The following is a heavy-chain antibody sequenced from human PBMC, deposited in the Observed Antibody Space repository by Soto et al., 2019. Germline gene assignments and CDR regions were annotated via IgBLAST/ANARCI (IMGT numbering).Heavy chain of an antibody. D-gene: IGHD5-18*01. V-gene: IGHV1-46*01. J-gene: IGHJ5*02. CDR1: GYTFSSYH. CDR2: SNPFYGET. CDR3: ARARGISFGYNYFDH. Sequence: QVHLVHSGAEVKKPGASVKVSCQASGYTFSSYHMHWVRQAPGQGLEWMGVSNPFYGETRYAQKFHGRVTMTRDTSTSTVYMELSSLRSEDTAVYYCARARGISFGYNYFDHWGQGTLVTVSS.